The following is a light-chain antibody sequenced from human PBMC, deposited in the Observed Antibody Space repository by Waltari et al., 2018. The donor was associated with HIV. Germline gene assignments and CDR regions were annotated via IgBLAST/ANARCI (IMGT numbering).Light chain of an antibody. CDR1: NIGDKH. Sequence: YVLTQPPSVSVAPGKTATITCGGNNIGDKHVHWYQQKSGQAPVRVIYDDKSRPSGNPARSSGSNSGGTATLTISGVEVGDEAEYDCQVFENSRDQAFGTGTKVTVL. V-gene: IGLV3-21*01. J-gene: IGLJ1*01. CDR2: DDK. CDR3: QVFENSRDQA.